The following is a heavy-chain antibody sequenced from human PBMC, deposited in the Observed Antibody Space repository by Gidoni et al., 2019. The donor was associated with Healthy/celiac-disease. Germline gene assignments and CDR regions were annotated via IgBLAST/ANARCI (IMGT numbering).Heavy chain of an antibody. CDR3: ARRSIVVPAAMRGGRFDP. CDR2: IYYSGST. Sequence: QLQLQESGPGLVKPSETLSLTCTVSGGSISSSSYYWGWFRQPPGKGLEWIGSIYYSGSTYYNPSLKSRVTISVDTSKNQFSLKLSSVTAADTAVYYCARRSIVVPAAMRGGRFDPWGQGTLVTVSS. V-gene: IGHV4-39*01. J-gene: IGHJ5*02. CDR1: GGSISSSSYY. D-gene: IGHD2-2*01.